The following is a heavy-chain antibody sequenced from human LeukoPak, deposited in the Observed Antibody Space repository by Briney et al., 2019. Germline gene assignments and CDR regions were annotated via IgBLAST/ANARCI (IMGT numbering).Heavy chain of an antibody. J-gene: IGHJ4*02. CDR1: GFFFSDSA. V-gene: IGHV3-23*01. D-gene: IGHD1-26*01. CDR3: AKDQRWESPHYLDS. Sequence: GGSLRLSCAASGFFFSDSAMAWVRQAPGKGLEWVSTTTGRGDNTHYADSVEGRFTFSRDNSKNTLYVQMNSLRDEDTAVNYCAKDQRWESPHYLDSWGQGTLVTVSS. CDR2: TTGRGDNT.